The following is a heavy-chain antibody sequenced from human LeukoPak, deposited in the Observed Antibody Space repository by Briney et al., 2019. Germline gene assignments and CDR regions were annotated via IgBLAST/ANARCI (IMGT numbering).Heavy chain of an antibody. V-gene: IGHV4-59*08. J-gene: IGHJ3*02. D-gene: IGHD3-16*01. Sequence: PSETLSLTCTVSGGSISSYYWSWIRQPPGKGLEWIGYIYYSGSTNYNPSLKSRVTISVDTSKNQFSLKLSSVTAADTAVYYCARPLRALGAFDIWGQGTMVTVSS. CDR2: IYYSGST. CDR3: ARPLRALGAFDI. CDR1: GGSISSYY.